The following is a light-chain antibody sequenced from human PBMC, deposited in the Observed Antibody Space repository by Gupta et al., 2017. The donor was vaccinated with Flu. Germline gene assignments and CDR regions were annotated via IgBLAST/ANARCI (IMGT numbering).Light chain of an antibody. CDR3: SALAGSSVL. Sequence: QSVTISCTGTSSDVGSYDYVSWYQQLPGNAPRLMIYEVNKRPSGVPDRFSGSKSGNTASLXVXGLQAEXEDYYYCSALAGSSVLFGGGTNLIVL. V-gene: IGLV2-8*01. CDR1: SSDVGSYDY. J-gene: IGLJ2*01. CDR2: EVN.